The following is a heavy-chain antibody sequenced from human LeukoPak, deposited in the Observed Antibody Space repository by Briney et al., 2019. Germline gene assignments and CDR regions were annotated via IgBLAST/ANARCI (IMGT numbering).Heavy chain of an antibody. CDR2: IYHSGST. J-gene: IGHJ4*02. Sequence: SETLSLTCTVSGGSISSGGYYWSWIRQPPGKGLEWIGYIYHSGSTYYNPSLKSRVTISVDTSKNQFSLKLSSGTAADTAVYYCARGGILTGYDFDYWGQGTLVTVSS. CDR1: GGSISSGGYY. V-gene: IGHV4-30-2*01. CDR3: ARGGILTGYDFDY. D-gene: IGHD3-9*01.